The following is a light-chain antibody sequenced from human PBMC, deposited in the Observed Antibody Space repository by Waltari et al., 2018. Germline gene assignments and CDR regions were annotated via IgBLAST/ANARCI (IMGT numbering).Light chain of an antibody. V-gene: IGKV1-5*01. Sequence: IQMTQSPSTLSASVGDRVTITCRASQNINRWLAWYQQKPGKAPKLLIYDASKVKSGVSPNFSGSGSGTDFSLTISSLQPDDFATYYCHQYNSFGSFGQGTKVEIK. CDR2: DAS. J-gene: IGKJ1*01. CDR3: HQYNSFGS. CDR1: QNINRW.